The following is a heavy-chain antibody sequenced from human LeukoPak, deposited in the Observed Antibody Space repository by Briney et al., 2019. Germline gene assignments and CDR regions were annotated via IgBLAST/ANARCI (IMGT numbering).Heavy chain of an antibody. V-gene: IGHV4-39*07. CDR1: GGSISSSSYY. CDR3: ARDHSSGWPYYLYYMDV. Sequence: PSETLSLTCTVSGGSISSSSYYWGWIRQPPGKGLEWIGSIYYSGSTYYNPSLKSRVTISVDTSKIQFSLKLSSVTAADTAVYYCARDHSSGWPYYLYYMDVWGKGTTVTVSS. D-gene: IGHD6-19*01. J-gene: IGHJ6*03. CDR2: IYYSGST.